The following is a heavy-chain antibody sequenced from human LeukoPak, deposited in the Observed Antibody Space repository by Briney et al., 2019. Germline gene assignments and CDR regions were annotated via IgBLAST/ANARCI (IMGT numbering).Heavy chain of an antibody. J-gene: IGHJ4*02. V-gene: IGHV3-30*18. CDR2: ISYDGSNK. D-gene: IGHD6-19*01. Sequence: GRSLRLSCAASGFTFSSYGMHWVRQAPGKGLEWVAVISYDGSNKYYADSVKGRFTISRDNSKNTLYLQMNSLRAEDTAVYYRAEDLTSSGWWTDYWGQGTLVTVSS. CDR1: GFTFSSYG. CDR3: AEDLTSSGWWTDY.